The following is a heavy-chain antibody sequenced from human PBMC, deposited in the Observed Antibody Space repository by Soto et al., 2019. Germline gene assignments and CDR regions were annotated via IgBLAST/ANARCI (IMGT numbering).Heavy chain of an antibody. CDR1: GGSISSGGYY. J-gene: IGHJ6*02. CDR3: ARDVYRYGMDV. Sequence: QVQLQESGPGLVKPSQTLSLTCTVSGGSISSGGYYWSWIRQHPGKGLEWIGYIYYSGSTYYNPSHESRVTISVDTSKNQFSLKLSSVTAADTAVYYCARDVYRYGMDVWGQGTTVTVSS. V-gene: IGHV4-31*03. CDR2: IYYSGST.